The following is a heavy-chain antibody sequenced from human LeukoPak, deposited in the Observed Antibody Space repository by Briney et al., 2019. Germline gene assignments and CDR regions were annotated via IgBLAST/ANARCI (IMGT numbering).Heavy chain of an antibody. D-gene: IGHD3-10*02. CDR1: GFTFSSYS. V-gene: IGHV3-21*01. Sequence: PGGSLRLSCAASGFTFSSYSMNWVRQAPGKGLEWVSSISSSSSYIYYADSVKGRFTVSRDNAKNSLYLQMNSLRAEDTAVYYCAELGITMIGGVWGKGTTVTISS. CDR2: ISSSSSYI. CDR3: AELGITMIGGV. J-gene: IGHJ6*04.